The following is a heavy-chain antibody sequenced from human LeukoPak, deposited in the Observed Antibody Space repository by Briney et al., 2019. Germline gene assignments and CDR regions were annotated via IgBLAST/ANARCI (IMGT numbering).Heavy chain of an antibody. CDR3: AKQTYYYDSSGYYERNYYYYYGMDV. J-gene: IGHJ6*02. D-gene: IGHD3-22*01. CDR1: GYSFTSYW. CDR2: IYPGDSDT. Sequence: GESLKISCKGSGYSFTSYWIGWVRQMPGKGLEWMGIIYPGDSDTRYSPSFQGQVTTSADKSISTAYLQWSSLKASDTAMYYCAKQTYYYDSSGYYERNYYYYYGMDVWGQGTTVTVSS. V-gene: IGHV5-51*01.